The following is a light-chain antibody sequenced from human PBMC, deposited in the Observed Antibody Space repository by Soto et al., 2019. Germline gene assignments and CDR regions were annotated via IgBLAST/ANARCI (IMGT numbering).Light chain of an antibody. Sequence: EIVLTQSPATLSLSPGERATHACRASQSVSSYIAWYQQKPGQAPRLLIYDSSNRATGIPARFSGSGSGTDFTLTISSLEPEDFAVYYCQQRSNWPTYTFGQGTKLEIK. CDR1: QSVSSY. V-gene: IGKV3-11*01. J-gene: IGKJ2*01. CDR3: QQRSNWPTYT. CDR2: DSS.